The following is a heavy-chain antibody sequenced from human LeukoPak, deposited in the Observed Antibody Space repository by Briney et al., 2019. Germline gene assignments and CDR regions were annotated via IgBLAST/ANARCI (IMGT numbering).Heavy chain of an antibody. Sequence: GASVKVSCKASGYTFTGYYMHWVRQAPGQGLEWMGWINPNSGGTNYAQKFQGRVTMTRDTSISTAYMELSRLRSDDTAVYYCARVSSIFGVVGDFDYWGQGTLVTVSS. D-gene: IGHD3-3*01. J-gene: IGHJ4*02. V-gene: IGHV1-2*02. CDR1: GYTFTGYY. CDR3: ARVSSIFGVVGDFDY. CDR2: INPNSGGT.